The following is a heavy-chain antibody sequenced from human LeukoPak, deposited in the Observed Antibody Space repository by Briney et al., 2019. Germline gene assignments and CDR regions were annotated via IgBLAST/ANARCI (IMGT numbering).Heavy chain of an antibody. V-gene: IGHV3-73*01. CDR3: TSRDCSSTSCYRDPTYYYYYMDV. CDR1: GFTFSGSA. D-gene: IGHD2-2*01. Sequence: GESLKLSCAASGFTFSGSAMHWVRQASGKGLEWVGRIRSKANSYATAYAASVKGGFTISRDDSKNTAYLQMNSLKTEDTAVYYCTSRDCSSTSCYRDPTYYYYYMDVWGKGTTVTVSS. CDR2: IRSKANSYAT. J-gene: IGHJ6*03.